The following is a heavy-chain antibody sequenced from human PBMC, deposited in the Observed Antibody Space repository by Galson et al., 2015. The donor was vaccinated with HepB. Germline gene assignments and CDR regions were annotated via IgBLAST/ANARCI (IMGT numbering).Heavy chain of an antibody. D-gene: IGHD1-26*01. CDR1: GFTFSSYA. Sequence: SLRLSCAASGFTFSSYAMSWVRQAPGKGLEWVSAISGSGGSTYYADSVKGRFTISRDNSKNTLYLQMNSLRAEDTAVYYCAKDKIDVVGATRFWTPINWFDPWGQGTLVTVSS. V-gene: IGHV3-23*01. CDR2: ISGSGGST. J-gene: IGHJ5*02. CDR3: AKDKIDVVGATRFWTPINWFDP.